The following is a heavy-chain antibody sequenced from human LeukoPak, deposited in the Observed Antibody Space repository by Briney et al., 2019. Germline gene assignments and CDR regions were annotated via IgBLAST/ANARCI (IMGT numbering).Heavy chain of an antibody. CDR3: ARGPEYDFWSGIDY. CDR2: INHSGST. CDR1: GGSFSGYY. J-gene: IGHJ4*02. D-gene: IGHD3-3*01. V-gene: IGHV4-34*01. Sequence: KTSETLSLTCAVYGGSFSGYYWSWIRQPPGKGLEWIGEINHSGSTNYKPSLKSRVTISVDTSKNQFSLKLSSVTAADTAVYYCARGPEYDFWSGIDYWGQGTLVTVSS.